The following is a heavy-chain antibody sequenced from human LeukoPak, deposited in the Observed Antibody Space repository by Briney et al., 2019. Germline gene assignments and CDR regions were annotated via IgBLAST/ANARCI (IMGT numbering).Heavy chain of an antibody. Sequence: GGSLRLSCEASGFTFTTYAMSWVRQAPGKGLQWVSGISGGDSGTYYTDSVRGRFTISRDDSKNTVYLQINSLRAEDTAVYYCAKCMSATGVCLNFDSWGQGILVTVSS. CDR2: ISGGDSGT. J-gene: IGHJ4*02. CDR1: GFTFTTYA. V-gene: IGHV3-23*01. D-gene: IGHD2-8*01. CDR3: AKCMSATGVCLNFDS.